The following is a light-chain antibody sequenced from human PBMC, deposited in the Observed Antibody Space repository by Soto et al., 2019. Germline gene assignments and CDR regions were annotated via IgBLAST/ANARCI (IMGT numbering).Light chain of an antibody. V-gene: IGKV1-27*01. J-gene: IGKJ2*01. CDR3: QRYNSAPYT. Sequence: DIQMTQSPSSLSASVGDRVTITCRASQGISNYLAWYQQKPGKVPKVLIYAASTLESGVPSRLSGGGSGTDFTLTINSLQPEDVATYYCQRYNSAPYTFGQGTRLEIK. CDR1: QGISNY. CDR2: AAS.